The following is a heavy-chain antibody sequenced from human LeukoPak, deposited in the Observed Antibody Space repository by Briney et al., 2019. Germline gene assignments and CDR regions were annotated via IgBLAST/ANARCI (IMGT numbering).Heavy chain of an antibody. CDR1: GFTFSSYA. J-gene: IGHJ6*02. Sequence: GRSLRLSCAASGFTFSSYAMHWVRQAPGKGLEWVAVISYDGSNKYYADSVKGRFTISRDNAKNSLYLQMNSLRAEDTAVYYCARGMIGYYYYGMDVWGQGTTVTVSS. D-gene: IGHD3-16*01. V-gene: IGHV3-30-3*01. CDR3: ARGMIGYYYYGMDV. CDR2: ISYDGSNK.